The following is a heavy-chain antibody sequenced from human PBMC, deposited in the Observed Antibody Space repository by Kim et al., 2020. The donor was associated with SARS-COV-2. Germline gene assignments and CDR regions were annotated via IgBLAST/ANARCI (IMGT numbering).Heavy chain of an antibody. Sequence: GGSLRLSCAASGFTFSSYSMNWVRQAPGRGLEWVSYISRSSDPIYYADSVKGRFTISRDNAKNSLYLQMNSLRDEDTAVYYCASADTNSWYGLNYWGQGTLVAVSA. V-gene: IGHV3-48*02. CDR2: ISRSSDPI. CDR1: GFTFSSYS. CDR3: ASADTNSWYGLNY. J-gene: IGHJ4*02. D-gene: IGHD6-13*01.